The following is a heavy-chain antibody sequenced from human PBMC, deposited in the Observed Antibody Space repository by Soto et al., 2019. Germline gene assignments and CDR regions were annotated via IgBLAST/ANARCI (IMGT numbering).Heavy chain of an antibody. V-gene: IGHV4-61*01. Sequence: QVQLQESGPGLVKPSETLSLTCTVSGGSVSSGSHYWSWIRQPPGKGLEWIGYIYYSGSTNYNPSLNSRVTISADTSKNLFSLKLSSVTAADTAVYYCARDRWFDPWGQGTLVTVSS. J-gene: IGHJ5*02. CDR3: ARDRWFDP. CDR1: GGSVSSGSHY. CDR2: IYYSGST.